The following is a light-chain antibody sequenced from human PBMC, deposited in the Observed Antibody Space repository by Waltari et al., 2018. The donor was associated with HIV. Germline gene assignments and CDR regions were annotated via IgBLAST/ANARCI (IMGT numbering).Light chain of an antibody. CDR3: QAADSSGTYLYV. CDR1: ALPNQY. Sequence: SYELTQPPSVSVSPGQTARITCSGDALPNQYAYWYQQKPGQAPVLVIYKDSERPSGVPERFSVSSSGKTVTLTISGVQAEDEADYFCQAADSSGTYLYVFGTGTKVTVL. CDR2: KDS. V-gene: IGLV3-25*03. J-gene: IGLJ1*01.